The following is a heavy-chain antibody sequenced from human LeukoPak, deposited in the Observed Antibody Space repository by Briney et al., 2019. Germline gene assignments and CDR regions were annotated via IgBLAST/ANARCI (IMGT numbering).Heavy chain of an antibody. CDR2: INSGGSTT. J-gene: IGHJ6*03. CDR1: GFNFGKYA. CDR3: ARDPTRRTTYYDFWSGYFQGYYMDV. V-gene: IGHV3-48*04. Sequence: GGSLRLSCAASGFNFGKYAMQWVRQAPGKGPEWVSYINSGGSTTYYIDSVKGRFTISRDNAKNSLYLQMNSLRAEDTAVYYCARDPTRRTTYYDFWSGYFQGYYMDVWGKGTTVTVSS. D-gene: IGHD3-3*01.